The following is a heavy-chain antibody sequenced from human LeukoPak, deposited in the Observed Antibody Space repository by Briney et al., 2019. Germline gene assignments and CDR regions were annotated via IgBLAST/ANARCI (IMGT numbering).Heavy chain of an antibody. V-gene: IGHV3-23*01. CDR1: GFTFSSYA. D-gene: IGHD1-1*01. CDR2: IIGGGGGT. J-gene: IGHJ6*02. Sequence: PGGSLRLSCAASGFTFSSYAMSWVRQAPGKGLEWVSTIIGGGGGTYYADSVKGRFTISRDNPKDTLHLQMNSLRAEDTAVHHCAKGAQSTYGMDVWGQGTTVTVSS. CDR3: AKGAQSTYGMDV.